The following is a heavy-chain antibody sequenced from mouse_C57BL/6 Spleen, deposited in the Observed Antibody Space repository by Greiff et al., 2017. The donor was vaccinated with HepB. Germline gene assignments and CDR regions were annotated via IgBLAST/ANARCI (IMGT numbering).Heavy chain of an antibody. D-gene: IGHD1-1*01. CDR2: IDPSDSYT. CDR1: GYTFTSYW. J-gene: IGHJ4*01. CDR3: ASGGSSSYYAVDY. Sequence: QVQLQQPGAELVMPGASVKLSCKASGYTFTSYWMHWVKQRPGQGLEWIGEIDPSDSYTNYNQKFKGKSTLTVDKSSSTAYMQLSSLTSEDSAVYYCASGGSSSYYAVDYWDQGTSVTVSS. V-gene: IGHV1-69*01.